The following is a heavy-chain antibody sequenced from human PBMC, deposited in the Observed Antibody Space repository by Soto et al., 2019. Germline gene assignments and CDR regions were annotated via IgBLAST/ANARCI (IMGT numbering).Heavy chain of an antibody. D-gene: IGHD6-19*01. V-gene: IGHV1-69*06. J-gene: IGHJ4*02. CDR2: IIPIFGTA. CDR1: GGPFSSYA. CDR3: ARVDLGYSSGWGYLDY. Sequence: QVQLVQSGAAVKKPGSSVKVSCKASGGPFSSYAISWVRQAPGQGLEWMGGIIPIFGTANYAQKFQGRVTITADKSTSTAYMELSSLRSEDTAVYYCARVDLGYSSGWGYLDYWGQGTLVTVSS.